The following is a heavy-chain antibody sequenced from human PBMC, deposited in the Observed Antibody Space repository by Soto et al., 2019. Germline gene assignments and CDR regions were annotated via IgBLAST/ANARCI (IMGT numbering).Heavy chain of an antibody. CDR1: EFTFRSYW. CDR3: ARDRYDGSGYYHDAFDI. J-gene: IGHJ3*02. Sequence: EVQLVDSGGGLVQPGGSLRLSCAASEFTFRSYWMHWVRQSPGKGLVWVSRISGDGSSTNYADSVKGRFTISRDNAKNTVYLQIDSLRAEDTAVYYCARDRYDGSGYYHDAFDIWGQGTMVTVSS. CDR2: ISGDGSST. D-gene: IGHD3-22*01. V-gene: IGHV3-74*01.